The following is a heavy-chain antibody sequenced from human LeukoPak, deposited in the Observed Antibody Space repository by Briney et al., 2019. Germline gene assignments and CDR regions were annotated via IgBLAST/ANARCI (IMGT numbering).Heavy chain of an antibody. CDR1: GGSISSSSYY. D-gene: IGHD3-16*02. J-gene: IGHJ4*02. CDR2: IYYSGST. Sequence: SETLSLTCTVSGGSISSSSYYWGWIRQPPGKGLEWIGSIYYSGSTYYNPSLKSRVTISVDTSKNQFSLKLSSVTAADTAVYYCARQGRNYDYVWGSYRGYYFDYWGQGTLVTVSS. V-gene: IGHV4-39*07. CDR3: ARQGRNYDYVWGSYRGYYFDY.